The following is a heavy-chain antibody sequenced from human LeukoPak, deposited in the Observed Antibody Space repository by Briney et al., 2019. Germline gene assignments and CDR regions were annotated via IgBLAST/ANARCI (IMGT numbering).Heavy chain of an antibody. D-gene: IGHD1-26*01. CDR3: ARRERSFQH. J-gene: IGHJ1*01. Sequence: PSETLSLTCTVSGYSISSGYYWGWIRQPPGKGLEWIGSIYYSGSTYYNPSLKSRVTISVDTSKNQFSLRLSSVTAADTAVYYCARRERSFQHWGQGTLVTVSS. CDR1: GYSISSGYY. CDR2: IYYSGST. V-gene: IGHV4-38-2*02.